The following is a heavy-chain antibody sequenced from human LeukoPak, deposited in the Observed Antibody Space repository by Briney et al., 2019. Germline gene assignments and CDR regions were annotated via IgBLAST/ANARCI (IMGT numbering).Heavy chain of an antibody. CDR2: IKRDGSEK. CDR1: GFIFGDYG. J-gene: IGHJ4*02. Sequence: GGSLRLSCTASGFIFGDYGVSWFRQAPGKGLEWVANIKRDGSEKYYVDSAKGRFTISRDNAKNSLYLQMNSLRAEDTAVYYCATSRTFDYWGQGTLVTVSS. V-gene: IGHV3-7*01. CDR3: ATSRTFDY.